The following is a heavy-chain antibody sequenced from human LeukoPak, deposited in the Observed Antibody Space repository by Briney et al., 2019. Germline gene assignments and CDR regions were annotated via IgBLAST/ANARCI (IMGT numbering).Heavy chain of an antibody. V-gene: IGHV4-4*07. J-gene: IGHJ4*02. CDR2: IFANGNT. CDR3: ARDWGYYSFDS. CDR1: GASISINY. Sequence: SETLSLTCIVSGASISINYWSWIRQPAGKGLEWIGRIFANGNTNFNPSLKSRVTMSVDTSKNQFSLKLTSVTAADTAIYYCARDWGYYSFDSWGQGTQVTVSS. D-gene: IGHD3-3*01.